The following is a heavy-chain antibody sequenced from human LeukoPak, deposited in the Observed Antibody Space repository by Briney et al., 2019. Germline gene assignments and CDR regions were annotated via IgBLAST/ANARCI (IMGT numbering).Heavy chain of an antibody. CDR3: AKGAAAGKVDWFDP. CDR1: GFTFSNFA. Sequence: GGSLRLSCAASGFTFSNFAMMWVRQAPGTGLQWVSTITGYGATFYADSVRGRFTIFRNTSMNTLFLQMNSLGAEDTAVYYCAKGAAAGKVDWFDPWGQGTLVTVSS. D-gene: IGHD6-13*01. V-gene: IGHV3-23*01. CDR2: ITGYGAT. J-gene: IGHJ5*02.